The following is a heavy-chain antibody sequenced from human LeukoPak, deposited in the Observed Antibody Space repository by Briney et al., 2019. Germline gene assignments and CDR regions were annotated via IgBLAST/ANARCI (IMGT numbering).Heavy chain of an antibody. CDR2: ITSGGST. CDR3: AKRLPVVGDRNRAFDY. J-gene: IGHJ4*02. Sequence: GGSLRLSCAASGFTFSNYAMNWVRQAPGKGLEWVSVITSGGSTYYADSVKGRFTISRGNSKNTLYLQMNSLRAEDTAVYYRAKRLPVVGDRNRAFDYWGQGTLVTVSS. D-gene: IGHD2-21*02. V-gene: IGHV3-23*01. CDR1: GFTFSNYA.